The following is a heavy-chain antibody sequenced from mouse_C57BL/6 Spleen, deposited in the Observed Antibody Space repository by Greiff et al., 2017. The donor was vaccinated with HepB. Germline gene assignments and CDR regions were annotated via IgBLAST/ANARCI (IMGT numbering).Heavy chain of an antibody. D-gene: IGHD1-1*01. J-gene: IGHJ2*01. CDR3: ARSDYYGSSHTDY. Sequence: VQLQQPGAELVKPGASVKMSCKASGYTFTSYWITWVKQRPGQGLEWIGDIYPGSGSTNYNEKFKSKATLTVDTSSGTAYMQLSSLTSEDSAVYYCARSDYYGSSHTDYWGQGTTLTVSS. V-gene: IGHV1-55*01. CDR2: IYPGSGST. CDR1: GYTFTSYW.